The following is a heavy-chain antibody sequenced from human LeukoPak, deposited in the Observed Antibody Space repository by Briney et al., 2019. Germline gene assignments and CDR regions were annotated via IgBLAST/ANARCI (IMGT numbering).Heavy chain of an antibody. Sequence: HPGGSLRLSCAASGFTFSSYAMHWVRQAPGKGLEWVAVISYDGSNKYYADSVKGRFTISRDNSKNTLYLQMNSLRAEDTAVYYCAKIGSSVDYWGQGTLVTVSS. CDR2: ISYDGSNK. CDR1: GFTFSSYA. V-gene: IGHV3-30-3*02. CDR3: AKIGSSVDY. J-gene: IGHJ4*02. D-gene: IGHD1-26*01.